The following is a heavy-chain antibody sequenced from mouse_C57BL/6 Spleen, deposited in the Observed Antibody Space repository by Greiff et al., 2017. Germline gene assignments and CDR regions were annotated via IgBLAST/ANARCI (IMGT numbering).Heavy chain of an antibody. J-gene: IGHJ1*03. D-gene: IGHD2-3*01. V-gene: IGHV1-82*01. CDR2: IYPGDGDT. CDR1: GYAFSSSW. CDR3: AGGGVYDGYYGYFDV. Sequence: VQLQQPGPELVKPGASVKISCKASGYAFSSSWMNWVKQRPGKGLEWIGRIYPGDGDTNYNGKFKGKATLTADKSSSTAYMQLSSLTSEDSAVXCCAGGGVYDGYYGYFDVWGTGTTVTVSS.